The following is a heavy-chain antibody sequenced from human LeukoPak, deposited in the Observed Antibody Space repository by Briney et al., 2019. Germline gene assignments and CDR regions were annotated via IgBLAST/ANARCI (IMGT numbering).Heavy chain of an antibody. CDR1: GGSISSSNW. J-gene: IGHJ4*02. D-gene: IGHD3-16*01. CDR2: IYHSGST. Sequence: SETLSLTCAVSGGSISSSNWWSWVRQPPGKGLEWIGEIYHSGSTNYNPSLKSRVTISVDKSKNQFSLKLSSVTAADTAVYYCARSLYDYVWGAEVGYWGQGTLVTVSS. CDR3: ARSLYDYVWGAEVGY. V-gene: IGHV4-4*02.